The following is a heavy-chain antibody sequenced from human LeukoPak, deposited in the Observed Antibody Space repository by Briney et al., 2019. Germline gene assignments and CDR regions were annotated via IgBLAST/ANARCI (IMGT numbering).Heavy chain of an antibody. CDR2: ISTSGTTM. CDR1: GFTFSDYY. CDR3: ARGTTGTTDFDY. D-gene: IGHD1-1*01. J-gene: IGHJ4*02. V-gene: IGHV3-11*01. Sequence: KSGGSLRLSCAASGFTFSDYYMNWIRQAPGKGLEWVSYISTSGTTMSYADSVKGRFTISRDSAKNSLYLQMNGLRAEDTAVYYCARGTTGTTDFDYWGQGTLVTVSS.